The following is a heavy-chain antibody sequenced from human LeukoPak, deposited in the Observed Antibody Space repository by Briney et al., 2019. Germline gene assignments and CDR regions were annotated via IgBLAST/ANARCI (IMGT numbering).Heavy chain of an antibody. V-gene: IGHV4-39*07. Sequence: SSETLSLTCTVSGGSISSSSYYWGWIRQPPGKGLEWIGSIYYSGSTYYNPSLKSRVTISVDTSKNQFSLKLSSVTAADTAVYYCARGHYYGSGSWGWGQGTLVTVSS. CDR2: IYYSGST. J-gene: IGHJ4*02. CDR3: ARGHYYGSGSWG. CDR1: GGSISSSSYY. D-gene: IGHD3-10*01.